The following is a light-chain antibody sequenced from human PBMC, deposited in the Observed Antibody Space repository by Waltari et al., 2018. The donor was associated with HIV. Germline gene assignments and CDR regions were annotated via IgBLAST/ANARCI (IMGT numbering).Light chain of an antibody. V-gene: IGLV1-40*01. Sequence: SVLTQPPSVSGAPGQRITISCTGSGSNIRAGFDVHWYQQLPGTAPKVLIYGNSNRPSGVPDRFSGSKSGTSASLAITGLQADDEADYYCQSYDSSLRGHVFGTGTKVTVL. CDR3: QSYDSSLRGHV. J-gene: IGLJ1*01. CDR2: GNS. CDR1: GSNIRAGFD.